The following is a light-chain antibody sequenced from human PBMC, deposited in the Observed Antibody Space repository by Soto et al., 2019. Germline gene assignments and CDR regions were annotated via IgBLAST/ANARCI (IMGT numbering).Light chain of an antibody. Sequence: IMLPQSLGTLSLSQGARATLSGRASQSVSSSYLAWHQQKPDQAPRPLTSAASNRATGIPDRCSSSGSTTDFILTIRRMAPEEVAVYDCQQYGSSGTFGQGTKVDIK. CDR2: AAS. V-gene: IGKV3-20*01. CDR3: QQYGSSGT. J-gene: IGKJ1*01. CDR1: QSVSSSY.